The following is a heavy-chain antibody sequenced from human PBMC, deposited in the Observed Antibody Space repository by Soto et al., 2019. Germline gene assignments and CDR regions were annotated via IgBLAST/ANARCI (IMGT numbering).Heavy chain of an antibody. V-gene: IGHV3-53*01. Sequence: GGSLRLSCAASGFTVSSNYMSWVRQAPGKGLEWVSVIYSGGSTYYADSVKGRFTISRDNSKNTLYLQMNSLRADDTAVYYCARDRSSSWSDYYYYGMDVWGQGTTVTVSS. J-gene: IGHJ6*02. D-gene: IGHD6-13*01. CDR2: IYSGGST. CDR1: GFTVSSNY. CDR3: ARDRSSSWSDYYYYGMDV.